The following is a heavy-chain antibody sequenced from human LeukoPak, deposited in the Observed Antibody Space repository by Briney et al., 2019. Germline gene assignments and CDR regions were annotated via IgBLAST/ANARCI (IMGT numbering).Heavy chain of an antibody. CDR1: GDSSRTNA. V-gene: IGHV1-3*01. D-gene: IGHD3-22*01. Sequence: ASVKVSCKASGDSSRTNAIVWIRQAPGQRLEWMGWISAGSGNTKLSQKFQDRLSITRDTAASTVYMELSSLRSGDTAVYFCATDFVVTRGWVNYWGQGTLVTVSS. CDR3: ATDFVVTRGWVNY. J-gene: IGHJ4*02. CDR2: ISAGSGNT.